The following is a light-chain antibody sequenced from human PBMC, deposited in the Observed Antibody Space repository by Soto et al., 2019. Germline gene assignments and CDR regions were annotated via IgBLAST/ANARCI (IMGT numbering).Light chain of an antibody. CDR3: MQSTQLPPT. V-gene: IGKV2D-29*02. Sequence: DVVMTQTRLSLSVAPGQPASIACKSSHSLLHITGETFLFWYLQKPGQSPQLLIYEVSTRVSGVPDRFSGSGSGTDFTLEISRVETDDVGIYYCMQSTQLPPTFGQGTRLQI. CDR1: HSLLHITGETF. CDR2: EVS. J-gene: IGKJ5*01.